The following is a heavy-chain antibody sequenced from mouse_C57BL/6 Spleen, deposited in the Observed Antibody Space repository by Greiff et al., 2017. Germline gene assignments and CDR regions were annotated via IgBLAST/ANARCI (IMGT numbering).Heavy chain of an antibody. CDR2: INPNNGGT. V-gene: IGHV1-26*01. J-gene: IGHJ4*01. CDR1: GYTFTDYY. Sequence: VQLQQSGPELVKPGASVKISCKASGYTFTDYYMNWVKQSHGKSLEWIGDINPNNGGTSYNQKFKGKATLTVDKSSSTAYMELRSLTSEDSAVYYCAREGLRFLYAMDYWGQGTSVTVSS. D-gene: IGHD2-4*01. CDR3: AREGLRFLYAMDY.